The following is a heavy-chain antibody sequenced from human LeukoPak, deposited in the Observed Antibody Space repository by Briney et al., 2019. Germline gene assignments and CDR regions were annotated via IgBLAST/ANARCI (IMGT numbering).Heavy chain of an antibody. CDR3: ARPHGSGSYGQGFDY. Sequence: SETLSLTCTVSGYSISSGYYWGWIRQPPGKGLEWIGSIYHSGRTFYNPSLKSRVTISVDTSKNQFSLKLTSVTAADTAVYYCARPHGSGSYGQGFDYWGQGTLVTVSS. CDR1: GYSISSGYY. J-gene: IGHJ4*02. D-gene: IGHD3-10*01. CDR2: IYHSGRT. V-gene: IGHV4-38-2*02.